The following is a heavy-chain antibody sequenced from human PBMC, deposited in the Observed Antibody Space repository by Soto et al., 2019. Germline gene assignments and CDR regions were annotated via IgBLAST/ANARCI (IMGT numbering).Heavy chain of an antibody. V-gene: IGHV4-30-2*01. CDR1: GGSISSGGYS. CDR3: AAGGGLPRYY. Sequence: QLQLQESGSGLVKPSQTLSLTCAVSGGSISSGGYSWSWIRQPPGKGLEWIGYIYQSGSTYYNPSLKSRVTVSVDRSKIPFSLRLSSVAAADTSLYYCAAGGGLPRYYWGQGTLVTVSS. D-gene: IGHD5-12*01. CDR2: IYQSGST. J-gene: IGHJ4*02.